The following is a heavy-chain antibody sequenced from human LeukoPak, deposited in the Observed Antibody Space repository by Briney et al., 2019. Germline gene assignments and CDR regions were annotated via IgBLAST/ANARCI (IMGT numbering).Heavy chain of an antibody. Sequence: VASVNVSCKPSGYIFTSYFMHWVRQAPGQGLEWMGLINPSGGRTRYAQKFQGRVTITADKSTSTAYMELSSLRSEDTAVYYCVRDGAAGDFDYWGQGTLVTVSS. CDR2: INPSGGRT. J-gene: IGHJ4*02. D-gene: IGHD6-13*01. CDR3: VRDGAAGDFDY. CDR1: GYIFTSYF. V-gene: IGHV1-46*01.